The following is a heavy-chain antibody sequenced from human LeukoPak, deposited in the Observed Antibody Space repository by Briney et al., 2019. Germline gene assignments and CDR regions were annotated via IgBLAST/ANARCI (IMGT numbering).Heavy chain of an antibody. CDR1: GGSISSYY. J-gene: IGHJ4*02. Sequence: NPSETLSLTCTVSGGSISSYYWSWIRQPPGKVLEWIGYIYYSVSTNYNPSLKSRVTISVDTSKNQFSLKLSSVTAADTAVYYCARARGYSSSWPDYWGQGTLVTVSS. V-gene: IGHV4-59*01. D-gene: IGHD6-13*01. CDR2: IYYSVST. CDR3: ARARGYSSSWPDY.